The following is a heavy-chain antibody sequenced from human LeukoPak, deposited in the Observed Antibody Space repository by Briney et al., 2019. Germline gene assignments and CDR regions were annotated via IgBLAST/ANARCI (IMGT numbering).Heavy chain of an antibody. CDR2: INSDGSST. CDR1: GFTFSNYW. D-gene: IGHD3-10*01. Sequence: GGSLRLSCAASGFTFSNYWMHWVRQAPGKGPAWVSRINSDGSSTTYADSVRGRFTISRDNAKNTLYLQMNTLRAEDTAVYYCARDYYGSDWGQGTLVTVSS. CDR3: ARDYYGSD. V-gene: IGHV3-74*01. J-gene: IGHJ4*02.